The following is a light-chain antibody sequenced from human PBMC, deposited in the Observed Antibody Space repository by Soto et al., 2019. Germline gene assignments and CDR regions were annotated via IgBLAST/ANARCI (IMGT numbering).Light chain of an antibody. J-gene: IGLJ1*01. CDR1: SVDVGDYNS. CDR2: HVT. Sequence: QSALTQPASVSWSPGQSITLSCTGSSVDVGDYNSVSWYQQHPGKAPKVMIYHVTIRASGVSNRFSGSKSGNTASLTISGLQAEDEADYYCSSYSHSPPSYVFGTGTKVTVL. CDR3: SSYSHSPPSYV. V-gene: IGLV2-14*03.